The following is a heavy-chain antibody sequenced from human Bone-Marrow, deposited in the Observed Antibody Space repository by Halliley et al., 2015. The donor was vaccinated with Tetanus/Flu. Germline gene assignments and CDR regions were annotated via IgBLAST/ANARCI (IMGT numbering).Heavy chain of an antibody. CDR3: ARVRLASASGWIANFDY. Sequence: KYYADSVKGRFPISRDNSKSTLYLQMISLRAEDPAVYYCARVRLASASGWIANFDYWGQGTLVTVSS. V-gene: IGHV3-33*01. J-gene: IGHJ4*02. D-gene: IGHD6-19*01. CDR2: K.